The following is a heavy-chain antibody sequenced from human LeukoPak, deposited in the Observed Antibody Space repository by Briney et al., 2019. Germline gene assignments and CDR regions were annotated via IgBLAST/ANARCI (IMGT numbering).Heavy chain of an antibody. CDR3: ASKLSSSWYDY. CDR2: ISSSGSTI. J-gene: IGHJ4*02. Sequence: GGSLRLSCAASGFTFSDYYMSRIRQAPGKGLEWVSYISSSGSTIYYADSVKGRFTISRDNAKNSLYLQMNGLRAEDTAVYYCASKLSSSWYDYWGQGTLVTVSS. CDR1: GFTFSDYY. V-gene: IGHV3-11*01. D-gene: IGHD6-13*01.